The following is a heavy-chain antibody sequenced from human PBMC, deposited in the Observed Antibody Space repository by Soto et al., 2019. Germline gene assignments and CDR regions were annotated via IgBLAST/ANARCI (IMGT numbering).Heavy chain of an antibody. Sequence: PGGSLRLSYAASGFTVSSNYMSWVRQAPGKGLEWVSVNYSGGSTYYEDSVKGRFTISRDNSKNTLYLQMNSLRAVDTAVYYCAREKVVYGDYGVKYYYYYYMDVWGKGTTVTVSS. V-gene: IGHV3-66*01. CDR1: GFTVSSNY. CDR2: NYSGGST. J-gene: IGHJ6*03. CDR3: AREKVVYGDYGVKYYYYYYMDV. D-gene: IGHD4-17*01.